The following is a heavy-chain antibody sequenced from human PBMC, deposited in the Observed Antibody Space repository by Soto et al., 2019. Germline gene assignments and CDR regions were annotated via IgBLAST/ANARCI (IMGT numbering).Heavy chain of an antibody. D-gene: IGHD4-17*01. V-gene: IGHV3-23*01. CDR1: GFTFGNYV. J-gene: IGHJ3*01. CDR3: AKDPNGDYLGAFDC. Sequence: QMLESGGGLVQPGGSLRLSCAASGFTFGNYVVTWVRQAPGRGLGWVSAIGASGGGTFYADSVRGRVTISRDNYKNTLYLEMNSLRAEDTALYFFAKDPNGDYLGAFDCWGRGTMVIVSS. CDR2: IGASGGGT.